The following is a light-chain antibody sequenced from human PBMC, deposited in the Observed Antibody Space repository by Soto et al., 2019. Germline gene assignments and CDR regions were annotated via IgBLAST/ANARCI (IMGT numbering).Light chain of an antibody. CDR2: DAS. V-gene: IGKV3-11*01. CDR3: QQRSSWPPSIT. CDR1: QSVSTY. J-gene: IGKJ5*01. Sequence: EIVLTQSPATLSLSLVEIATLSFRASQSVSTYLAWYQQRPGQAPRLLIYDASYRATDIPPRFSGSGSGTDFTLTISSLEPEDFAVYYCQQRSSWPPSITFGQGTRLEIK.